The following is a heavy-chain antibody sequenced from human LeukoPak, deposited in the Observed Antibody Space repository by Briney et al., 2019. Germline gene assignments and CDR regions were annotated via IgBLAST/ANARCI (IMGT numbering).Heavy chain of an antibody. D-gene: IGHD2-2*02. V-gene: IGHV4-59*01. CDR2: IYYSGST. CDR3: ARDVDTHFDY. Sequence: SETLSLTCTVSGGSISSYYWSWIRQPPGKGLEWIGYIYYSGSTNYNPSLKSRVTISVDTSENQFSLRLSSVTAADTAVYYCARDVDTHFDYWGQGTLVTVSS. J-gene: IGHJ4*02. CDR1: GGSISSYY.